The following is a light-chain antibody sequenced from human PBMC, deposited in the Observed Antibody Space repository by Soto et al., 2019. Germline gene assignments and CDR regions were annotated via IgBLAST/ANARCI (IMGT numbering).Light chain of an antibody. CDR1: SSNIGTNS. CDR2: SNN. CDR3: TAWDDNLSLVV. J-gene: IGLJ2*01. Sequence: QSVLTQPPSVSEAPRQRVTISCSGSSSNIGTNSVNWYQQPPETAPKLLIYSNNQRPSGVPDRFSGSKSGTSASLAISGLQSEDEADYYCTAWDDNLSLVVFGGGTKVTVL. V-gene: IGLV1-44*01.